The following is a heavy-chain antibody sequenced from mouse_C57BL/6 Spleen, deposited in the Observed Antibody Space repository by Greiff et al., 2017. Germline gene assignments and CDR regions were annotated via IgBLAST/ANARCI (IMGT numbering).Heavy chain of an antibody. J-gene: IGHJ3*01. V-gene: IGHV1-66*01. CDR1: GYSFTSYY. CDR2: IYPGGGNT. Sequence: QVQLQQSGPELVKPGASVKISCKASGYSFTSYYIHWVKQRPGQGLEWIGWIYPGGGNTKYNEKFKGKATLTADTSSSTAYMQLSSLTSEDSAVYYCASYDGYYERVGFAYWGQGTLVTVSA. CDR3: ASYDGYYERVGFAY. D-gene: IGHD2-3*01.